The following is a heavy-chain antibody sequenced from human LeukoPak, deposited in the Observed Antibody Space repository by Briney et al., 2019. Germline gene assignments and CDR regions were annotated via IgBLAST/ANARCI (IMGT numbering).Heavy chain of an antibody. D-gene: IGHD3-16*01. CDR1: GFSFSSYA. CDR2: ISNGGGRT. V-gene: IGHV3-23*01. Sequence: PGGSLRLSCAASGFSFSSYAMSGVRQAPGKGLEWVSEISNGGGRTYYADSVKGRFTISRSNSKNTLFLHMDSLRVEDTAIYYCAKDRSSNLEGGNYFDYWGQGTLVTVSS. CDR3: AKDRSSNLEGGNYFDY. J-gene: IGHJ4*02.